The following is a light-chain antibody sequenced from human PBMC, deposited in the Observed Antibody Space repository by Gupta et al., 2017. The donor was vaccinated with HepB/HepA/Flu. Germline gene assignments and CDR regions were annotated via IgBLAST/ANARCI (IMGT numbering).Light chain of an antibody. CDR1: SRDVGSYNL. CDR2: EGS. V-gene: IGLV2-23*01. Sequence: QSALTQPASVSGSPGQSITISCTGTSRDVGSYNLFSWYQQHPGKPPKLMIYEGSKRPSGVSNRFSGSKSGNTASLTIAGRQAEDEDDYYCCSDAGSRVFGGGTKLTVL. CDR3: CSDAGSRV. J-gene: IGLJ3*02.